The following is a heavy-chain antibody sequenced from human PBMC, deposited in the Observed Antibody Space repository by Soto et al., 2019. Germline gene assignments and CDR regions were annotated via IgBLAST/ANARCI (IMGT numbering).Heavy chain of an antibody. J-gene: IGHJ4*02. CDR1: GYTFISYG. CDR3: ARAGIAVAGTVVWSFDY. D-gene: IGHD6-19*01. CDR2: ISGNTGKT. Sequence: ASVKVSCKASGYTFISYGVSWVRQAPGQGLEWMGWISGNTGKTNYAQKFQGRVTMTRDTSTSTVYMELSSLRSEDTAVYYCARAGIAVAGTVVWSFDYWGQGTLVTV. V-gene: IGHV1-18*01.